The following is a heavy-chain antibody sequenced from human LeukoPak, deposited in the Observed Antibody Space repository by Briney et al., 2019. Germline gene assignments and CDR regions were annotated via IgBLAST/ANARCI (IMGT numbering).Heavy chain of an antibody. J-gene: IGHJ4*02. V-gene: IGHV4-34*01. Sequence: SETLSLTCAVYGGSFSGYYWSWIRQPPGKGLEWIGEINHSGSTNYNPSLKSRVTISVDTSKNQFSLKLSSVTAADTAVYYCARVSISGEGYCSSTSCPRYFDNWGQGTLVTVSS. CDR3: ARVSISGEGYCSSTSCPRYFDN. D-gene: IGHD2-2*01. CDR2: INHSGST. CDR1: GGSFSGYY.